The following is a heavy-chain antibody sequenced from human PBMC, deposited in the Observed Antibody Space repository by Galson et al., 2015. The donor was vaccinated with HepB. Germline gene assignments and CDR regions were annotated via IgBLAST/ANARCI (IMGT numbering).Heavy chain of an antibody. V-gene: IGHV3-30*04. CDR1: GFTFSSYA. J-gene: IGHJ4*02. CDR3: ARDVGSSGYSFFDYFDY. CDR2: ISYDGSNK. D-gene: IGHD3-22*01. Sequence: SLRLSCAASGFTFSSYAMHWVRQAPGKGLEWVAVISYDGSNKYYADSVKGRFTISRDNSKNTLYLQMNSLRAEDTAVYYCARDVGSSGYSFFDYFDYWGQGTLVTVSS.